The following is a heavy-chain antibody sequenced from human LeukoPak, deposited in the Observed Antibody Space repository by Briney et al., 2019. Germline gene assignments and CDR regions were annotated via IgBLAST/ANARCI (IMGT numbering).Heavy chain of an antibody. J-gene: IGHJ3*02. Sequence: PSGPLSLPCAGSGGSISSSSYYWGWIRQPPGKGLEWIESIYYSGSTYYNPSLKSRVTISVDTSKNHFSLKLTSVTAADTAVYYCARDGGVAAAGYDAFDIWGQGTMVTVSS. CDR2: IYYSGST. CDR3: ARDGGVAAAGYDAFDI. V-gene: IGHV4-39*07. CDR1: GGSISSSSYY. D-gene: IGHD6-13*01.